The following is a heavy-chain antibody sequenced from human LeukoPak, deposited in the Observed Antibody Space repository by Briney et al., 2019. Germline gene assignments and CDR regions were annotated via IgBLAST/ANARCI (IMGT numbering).Heavy chain of an antibody. D-gene: IGHD1-1*01. CDR3: ARTGRRNWFDP. CDR2: FYHTGST. Sequence: PSETLSLTCTVSGGSISSYYWSWLRQPPGKGLEWIGYFYHTGSTNYNPSLKSRVTISVDTSKNQFSLKLSSVTAADTAVYYCARTGRRNWFDPWGQGTLVTVSS. J-gene: IGHJ5*02. CDR1: GGSISSYY. V-gene: IGHV4-59*12.